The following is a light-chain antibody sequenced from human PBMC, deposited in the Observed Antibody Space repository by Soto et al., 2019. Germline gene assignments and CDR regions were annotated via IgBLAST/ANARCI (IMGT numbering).Light chain of an antibody. CDR2: EGG. CDR1: TSDVGSYIL. J-gene: IGLJ1*01. V-gene: IGLV2-23*01. Sequence: QSVLTQPASVSGSPGQSITISCTRGTSDVGSYILVSWYQQHPGKAPKLIIYEGGKRPSGVSNRFSGSKSGNTASLTISGLQAEDKADYYCCSYAGSSTFYVFGTGTKVTVL. CDR3: CSYAGSSTFYV.